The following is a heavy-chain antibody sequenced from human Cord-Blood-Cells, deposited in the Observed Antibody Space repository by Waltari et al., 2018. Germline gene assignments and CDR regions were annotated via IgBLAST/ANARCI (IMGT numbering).Heavy chain of an antibody. D-gene: IGHD6-13*01. V-gene: IGHV1-24*01. CDR1: GYTLTELS. Sequence: QVQLVQSGAEVKKPGASVKVSCNVSGYTLTELSMHWVRQAPGKGIEWMGEFDPEDGETIYAQKFQGRVTMTEDTPTDTAYMALSSLRSGDTAVYYCATEDGLLTAAAGTFGYWGQGTLVTVSS. J-gene: IGHJ4*02. CDR2: FDPEDGET. CDR3: ATEDGLLTAAAGTFGY.